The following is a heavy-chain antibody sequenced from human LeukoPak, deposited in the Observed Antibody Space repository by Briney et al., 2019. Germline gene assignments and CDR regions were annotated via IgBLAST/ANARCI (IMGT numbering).Heavy chain of an antibody. J-gene: IGHJ4*02. CDR1: GYRFTNYW. D-gene: IGHD1-26*01. CDR2: IYPGDSDT. V-gene: IGHV5-51*01. Sequence: GESLKISCKTSGYRFTNYWIGWVRQMAGKGLEWMGSIYPGDSDTRYSPSFQGQVTVSADKSISTAYLQWSSLKASDTAMHYCAVKPGYTGSWGTFDSWGQGTLVTVSS. CDR3: AVKPGYTGSWGTFDS.